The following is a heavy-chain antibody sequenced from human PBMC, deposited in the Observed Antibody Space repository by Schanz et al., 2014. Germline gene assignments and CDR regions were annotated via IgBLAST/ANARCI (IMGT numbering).Heavy chain of an antibody. J-gene: IGHJ4*02. D-gene: IGHD1-1*01. Sequence: VQLLQFGGGLVKPGGSLRLSCAASGFTFSSYSMNWVRQAPGKGLEWVSYICSSGNTIYYADSVKGRFTISRDNAKNSLYLQMNSLRADGTAVYVCARAHGNNWYGKGLDYWGQGTQVTVSS. CDR1: GFTFSSYS. V-gene: IGHV3-21*05. CDR2: ICSSGNTI. CDR3: ARAHGNNWYGKGLDY.